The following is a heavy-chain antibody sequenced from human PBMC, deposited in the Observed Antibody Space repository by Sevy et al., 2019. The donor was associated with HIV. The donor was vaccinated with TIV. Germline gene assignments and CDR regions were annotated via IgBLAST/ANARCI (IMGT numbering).Heavy chain of an antibody. V-gene: IGHV3-9*01. CDR1: GFIFGNYA. CDR3: VKDNGRHASGTYSPNWFDS. D-gene: IGHD3-10*01. CDR2: ISWNGDST. J-gene: IGHJ5*01. Sequence: GGSLRLSCAASGFIFGNYAMHWVRQAPGKGLDWVSGISWNGDSTPYANSMRGRFTISRDNARNSIYLQMNNLRPEDTAFYYCVKDNGRHASGTYSPNWFDSWGQGALVTVSS.